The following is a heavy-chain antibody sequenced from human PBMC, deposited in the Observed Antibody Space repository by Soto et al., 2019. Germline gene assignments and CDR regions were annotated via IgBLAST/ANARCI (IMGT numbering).Heavy chain of an antibody. CDR2: IKSKTDGGTT. V-gene: IGHV3-15*01. J-gene: IGHJ6*02. CDR3: TMVPAANIYYYYGMDV. D-gene: IGHD2-2*01. CDR1: GFTFSNAW. Sequence: GGSLRLSCAASGFTFSNAWMSWVRQAPGKGLEWVGRIKSKTDGGTTDYAAPVKGRFTISRDDSKNTLYLQMNSLKTEDTAVYYCTMVPAANIYYYYGMDVWGQGTTVTVSS.